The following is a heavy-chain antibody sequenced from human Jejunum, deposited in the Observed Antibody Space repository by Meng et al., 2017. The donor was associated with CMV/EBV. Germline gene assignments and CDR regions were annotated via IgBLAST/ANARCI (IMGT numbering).Heavy chain of an antibody. Sequence: FSSYPMHWVRQTPGKGLEWVAIISYDGSNNYFADSVEGRFTISRDNSQKTLYLQMNSLRSEDTAVYYCARSYDFWSGSLDGAFDVWGQGTMVTVSS. CDR1: FSSYP. D-gene: IGHD3-3*01. CDR3: ARSYDFWSGSLDGAFDV. V-gene: IGHV3-30-3*01. CDR2: ISYDGSNN. J-gene: IGHJ3*01.